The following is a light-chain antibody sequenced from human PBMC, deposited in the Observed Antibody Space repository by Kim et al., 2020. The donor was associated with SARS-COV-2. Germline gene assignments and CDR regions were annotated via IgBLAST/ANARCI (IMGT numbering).Light chain of an antibody. V-gene: IGLV2-18*02. CDR1: SSDVGGYDH. J-gene: IGLJ3*02. CDR3: TSFTTTSTWV. CDR2: EVT. Sequence: GQSITISCTGTSSDVGGYDHVSWYQQPPGTAPKLLIYEVTNRPSGVPDRFSGSKSGNTASLTISGLQAEDEADYYCTSFTTTSTWVFGGGTQLTVL.